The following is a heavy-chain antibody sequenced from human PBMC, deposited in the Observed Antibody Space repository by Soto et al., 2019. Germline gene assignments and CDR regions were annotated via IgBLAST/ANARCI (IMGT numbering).Heavy chain of an antibody. CDR3: ARASGSNHPFDY. D-gene: IGHD2-2*01. V-gene: IGHV3-74*01. CDR2: ISTDGSST. CDR1: GFTFSTYW. Sequence: EVLLVESGGGLVQPGGSLRLSCAATGFTFSTYWMHWVRQGPGKGLVWVSRISTDGSSTTYADSVKGRFTISRDNAKNTLYLQMNSLSDEDTAVYYCARASGSNHPFDYWGQGTLVTVSS. J-gene: IGHJ4*02.